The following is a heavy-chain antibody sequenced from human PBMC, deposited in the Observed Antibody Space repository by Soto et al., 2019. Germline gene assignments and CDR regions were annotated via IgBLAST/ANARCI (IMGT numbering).Heavy chain of an antibody. CDR2: VSANNGHT. CDR1: GFTFSNYG. J-gene: IGHJ6*02. V-gene: IGHV1-18*01. D-gene: IGHD2-8*01. CDR3: ARDIESVTAKHFFYYYAMDV. Sequence: ASVKVSCKASGFTFSNYGLNWVRQAPGQGLEWMGWVSANNGHTNYAQNLQGRASMTTDTSTSTAYMELRGLTFDYTAVYYCARDIESVTAKHFFYYYAMDVWGQGTTVTVSS.